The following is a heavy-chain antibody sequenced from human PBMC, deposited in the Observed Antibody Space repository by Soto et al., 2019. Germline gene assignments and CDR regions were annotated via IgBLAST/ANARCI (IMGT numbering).Heavy chain of an antibody. CDR2: ISYDGSNK. CDR1: GFTFSSYG. CDR3: AKSGPFGGVGYYYYMDV. Sequence: GGSLRLSCAASGFTFSSYGMHWVRQAPGKGLEWVAVISYDGSNKYYADSVKGRFTISRDNSKNTLYLQMNSLRAEDTAVYYCAKSGPFGGVGYYYYMDVWGKGTTVTVSS. D-gene: IGHD3-16*01. V-gene: IGHV3-30*18. J-gene: IGHJ6*03.